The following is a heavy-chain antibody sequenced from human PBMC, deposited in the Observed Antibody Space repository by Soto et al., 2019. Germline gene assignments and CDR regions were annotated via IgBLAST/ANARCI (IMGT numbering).Heavy chain of an antibody. V-gene: IGHV3-30-3*01. CDR1: GLTFSSYA. D-gene: IGHD5-18*01. Sequence: QVQLVESGGGVVQPGRSLRLSCAASGLTFSSYAMHWVRQAPGKGLEWVAVISYDVSNKYYADSVKGRFTISRDNSKNTLYLQMNSLRAEDTAVYYCARDPLWGTAMVLWYFDLWGRGTLVTVSS. CDR3: ARDPLWGTAMVLWYFDL. J-gene: IGHJ2*01. CDR2: ISYDVSNK.